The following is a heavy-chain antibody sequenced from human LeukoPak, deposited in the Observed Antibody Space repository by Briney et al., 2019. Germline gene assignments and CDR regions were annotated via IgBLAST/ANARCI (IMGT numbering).Heavy chain of an antibody. CDR2: IKSNTSGWTT. Sequence: PGWSLRLSCAASDFTFDSAWMSWVRQAPGKGLEGVGLIKSNTSGWTTEYAVPVKASFTISRDDSKNTLYLHMNSLKPAHTAVYYCTTDLMDVWGQGTTVTVSS. V-gene: IGHV3-15*01. CDR1: DFTFDSAW. J-gene: IGHJ6*02. CDR3: TTDLMDV.